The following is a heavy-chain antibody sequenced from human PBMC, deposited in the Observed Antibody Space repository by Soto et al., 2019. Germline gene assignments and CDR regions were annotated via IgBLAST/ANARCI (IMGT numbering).Heavy chain of an antibody. V-gene: IGHV1-46*01. CDR2: INPGGSIS. CDR1: GYTFTSYY. D-gene: IGHD4-17*01. Sequence: EASVKVSCKASGYTFTSYYMHWVRQAPGQGLEWMGVINPGGSISSYAQKFQGRVTMTRDTSTATVYMDLSSLRSEDTAVYYCARDSYGDYYFDYWGQGTLVTVSS. CDR3: ARDSYGDYYFDY. J-gene: IGHJ4*02.